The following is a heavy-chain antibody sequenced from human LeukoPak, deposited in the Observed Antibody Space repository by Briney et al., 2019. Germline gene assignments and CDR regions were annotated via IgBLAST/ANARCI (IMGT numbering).Heavy chain of an antibody. Sequence: GGSLRLSCAASGFTFSSYSMNWVRHAPGKWLEWVSSISSSSSYIYYADSGKGRFTISRDNAQNSLYLPMNSLRAQDTAVYYCARTLVRGVTNWYFDLWGRGTLLTVPS. D-gene: IGHD3-10*01. CDR2: ISSSSSYI. CDR1: GFTFSSYS. J-gene: IGHJ2*01. CDR3: ARTLVRGVTNWYFDL. V-gene: IGHV3-21*01.